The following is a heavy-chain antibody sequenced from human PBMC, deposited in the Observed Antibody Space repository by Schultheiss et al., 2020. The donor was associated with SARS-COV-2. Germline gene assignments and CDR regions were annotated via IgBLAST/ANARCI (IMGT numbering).Heavy chain of an antibody. V-gene: IGHV1-8*02. CDR2: MNPNSGNT. Sequence: ASVKVSCKASGGTFSSYAISWVRQAPGQGLEWMGWMNPNSGNTGYAQKFQGRVTMTRDTSISTAYMELSRLRSDDTAVYYCARYRITAIDYWGQGTLVTVSS. J-gene: IGHJ4*02. CDR3: ARYRITAIDY. CDR1: GGTFSSYA. D-gene: IGHD3-10*01.